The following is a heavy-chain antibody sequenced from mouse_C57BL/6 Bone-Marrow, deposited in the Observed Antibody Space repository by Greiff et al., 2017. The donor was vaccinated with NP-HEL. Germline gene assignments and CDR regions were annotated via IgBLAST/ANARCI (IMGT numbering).Heavy chain of an antibody. D-gene: IGHD2-3*01. V-gene: IGHV1-82*01. J-gene: IGHJ2*01. CDR3: ARRDDYYDFDY. Sequence: VQLQQSGPELVKPGASVKISCKASGYAFSSSWMNWVKQRPGKGLEWIGRIYPGDGDTNYNGKFKGKATLTADKSSSTAYMQLSSLTSEDSAVYFCARRDDYYDFDYWGQGTTLTVSS. CDR1: GYAFSSSW. CDR2: IYPGDGDT.